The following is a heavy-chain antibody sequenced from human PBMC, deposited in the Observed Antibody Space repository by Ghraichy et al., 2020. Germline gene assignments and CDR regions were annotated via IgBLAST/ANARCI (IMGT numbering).Heavy chain of an antibody. CDR1: GGSISSSNYY. CDR2: IYSSGNT. Sequence: SETLSLTCSVSGGSISSSNYYWGWIRQPPGKGLEWIGYIYSSGNTNYNPSLKSRVTISLDTSKNQFSLKLNSVTAADTALYYCARGAGYFDYLPLDYWGQGTLVTVSS. D-gene: IGHD3-9*01. V-gene: IGHV4-61*05. J-gene: IGHJ4*02. CDR3: ARGAGYFDYLPLDY.